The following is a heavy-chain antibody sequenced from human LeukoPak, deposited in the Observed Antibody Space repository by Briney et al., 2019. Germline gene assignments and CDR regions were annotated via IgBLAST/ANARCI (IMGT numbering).Heavy chain of an antibody. J-gene: IGHJ6*02. CDR1: GFTFSSYA. CDR2: ISGSGGST. D-gene: IGHD3-22*01. Sequence: PGGSLRLSCAASGFTFSSYAMSWVRQAPGKGLEWVSAISGSGGSTYYADSVKGRFTISRDNSKNTLYLQMNGLRAEDTAVYYCAKDAPGGWDDSSGYLGYYYGMDVWGQGTTVTVSS. V-gene: IGHV3-23*01. CDR3: AKDAPGGWDDSSGYLGYYYGMDV.